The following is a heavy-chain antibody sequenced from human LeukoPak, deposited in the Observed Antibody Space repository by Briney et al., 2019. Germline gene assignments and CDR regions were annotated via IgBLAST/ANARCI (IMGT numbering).Heavy chain of an antibody. CDR2: FDPEDGET. CDR3: ARGDDYSNFGGY. Sequence: ASVKVSCKVSGYTLTELSMHWVRQAPGKGLEWMGGFDPEDGETIYAQKFQGRVTITRNTSISTAYMELSSLRSEDTAVYYCARGDDYSNFGGYWGQGTLVTVSS. V-gene: IGHV1-24*01. CDR1: GYTLTELS. D-gene: IGHD4-11*01. J-gene: IGHJ4*02.